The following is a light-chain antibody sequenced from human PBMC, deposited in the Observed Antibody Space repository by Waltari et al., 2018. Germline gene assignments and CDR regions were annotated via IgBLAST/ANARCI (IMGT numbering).Light chain of an antibody. CDR2: VTS. J-gene: IGKJ4*01. Sequence: EIVLTQSPGTLSLSPGERATLSCRASQSVTSISFTWYQQKLGQAPRLLIYVTSSRATGIPDRFSGSGSGTDFTLTISRLEPEDFAVYYCQQYDGEVVTFGGGTKVEI. CDR3: QQYDGEVVT. CDR1: QSVTSIS. V-gene: IGKV3-20*01.